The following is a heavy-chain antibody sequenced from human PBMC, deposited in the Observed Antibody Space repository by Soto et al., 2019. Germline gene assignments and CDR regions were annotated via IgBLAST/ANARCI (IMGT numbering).Heavy chain of an antibody. CDR1: GFTFSSYE. D-gene: IGHD2-21*02. CDR3: ARAEYCGGDCYPDDAFDI. J-gene: IGHJ3*02. Sequence: GGSLRLSXAASGFTFSSYEMNWVRQAPGKGLEWVSYISSSGSTIYYADSVKGRFTISRDNAKNSLYLQMNSLRAEDTAVYYCARAEYCGGDCYPDDAFDIWGQGTMVTVSS. CDR2: ISSSGSTI. V-gene: IGHV3-48*03.